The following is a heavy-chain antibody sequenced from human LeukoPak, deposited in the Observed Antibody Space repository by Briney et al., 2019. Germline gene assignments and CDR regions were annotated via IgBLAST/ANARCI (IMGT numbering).Heavy chain of an antibody. V-gene: IGHV4-59*01. D-gene: IGHD6-19*01. Sequence: PSETLSLTCTVSGGSISSWYWSWIRQPPGKGLEWIGYIYGSGNTNYNPSLKSRVTMSIDTSKNQFSLKLTSVTAPDTATYYCARETSLAGFASGLGFNYWGQGILVTVSS. CDR3: ARETSLAGFASGLGFNY. CDR2: IYGSGNT. J-gene: IGHJ4*02. CDR1: GGSISSWY.